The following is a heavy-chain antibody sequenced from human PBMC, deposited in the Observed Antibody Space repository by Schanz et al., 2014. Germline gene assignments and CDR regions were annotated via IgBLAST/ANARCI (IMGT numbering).Heavy chain of an antibody. CDR3: ARDRGHGDLPGDI. D-gene: IGHD4-17*01. CDR1: GGSISSSNYY. CDR2: ISYSGVT. J-gene: IGHJ3*02. Sequence: QVQLQESGPGLVKPSETLSLTCTVSGGSISSSNYYWSWIRQHPGKGLEWIGYISYSGVTYYNPSLKSRVTISMHTSKNQFSLNLSSATAADTAVYYCARDRGHGDLPGDIWGQGTMVTVSS. V-gene: IGHV4-31*03.